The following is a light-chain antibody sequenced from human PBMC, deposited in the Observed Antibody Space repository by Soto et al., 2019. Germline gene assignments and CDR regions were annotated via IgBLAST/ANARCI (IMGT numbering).Light chain of an antibody. CDR2: EVS. Sequence: QSALTQPRSVSGSPGQSVTISCTGXXXDVGGYKFVSWYQQHPGKAPKFMIYEVSKRPSGVPDRFSGSKSGNTAFLTISGLQAEDEADYYCCSYAGFYTSVFGTGTKLTVL. CDR1: XXDVGGYKF. CDR3: CSYAGFYTSV. J-gene: IGLJ1*01. V-gene: IGLV2-11*01.